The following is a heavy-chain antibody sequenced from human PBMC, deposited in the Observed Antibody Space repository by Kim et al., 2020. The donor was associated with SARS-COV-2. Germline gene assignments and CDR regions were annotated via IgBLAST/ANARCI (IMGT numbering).Heavy chain of an antibody. CDR1: GGSISSSSYY. Sequence: SETLSLTCTVSGGSISSSSYYWGWIRQPPGKGLEWIGSIYYSGSTYYNPSLKSRVTISVDTSKNQFSLKLSSVTAADTAVYYCARQPGARYCSSTSCPNWFDLWGQGTLVTVSS. D-gene: IGHD2-2*01. V-gene: IGHV4-39*01. CDR3: ARQPGARYCSSTSCPNWFDL. CDR2: IYYSGST. J-gene: IGHJ5*02.